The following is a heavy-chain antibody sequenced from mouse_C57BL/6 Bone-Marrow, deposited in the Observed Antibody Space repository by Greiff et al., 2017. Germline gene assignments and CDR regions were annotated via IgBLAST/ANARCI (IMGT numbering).Heavy chain of an antibody. CDR2: INPSTGGT. CDR1: GYSFTGYY. V-gene: IGHV1-42*01. J-gene: IGHJ1*03. Sequence: VQLQQSGPELVKPGASVKISCKASGYSFTGYYMNWVKQSPEKSLEWIGEINPSTGGTTYNQKFKAKATLTVDKSSSTAYMQLKSLTSEDSAVYYCARKLCSWYIDVWGTGTTVTVSS. CDR3: ARKLCSWYIDV. D-gene: IGHD6-1*01.